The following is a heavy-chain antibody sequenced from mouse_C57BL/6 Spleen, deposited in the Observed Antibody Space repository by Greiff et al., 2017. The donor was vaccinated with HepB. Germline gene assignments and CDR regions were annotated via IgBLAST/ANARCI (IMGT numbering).Heavy chain of an antibody. CDR3: ARDQGSSFAY. CDR2: ISDGGSYT. J-gene: IGHJ3*01. D-gene: IGHD1-1*01. CDR1: GFTFSSYA. V-gene: IGHV5-4*01. Sequence: EVMLVESGGGLVKPGGSLKLSCAASGFTFSSYAMSWVRQTPEKRLEWVATISDGGSYTYYPDNVKGRFTISRDNAKNNLYLQMSHLKSEDTAMYYCARDQGSSFAYWGQVTLVTVSA.